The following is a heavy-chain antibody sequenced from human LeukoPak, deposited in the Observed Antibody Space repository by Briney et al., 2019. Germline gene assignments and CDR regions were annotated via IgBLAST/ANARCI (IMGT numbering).Heavy chain of an antibody. CDR2: IYHSGST. Sequence: SETLSLTCAVSGYSISSGYYWGWIRQPPGKGLEWIGSIYHSGSTYYNSSLKSRVTISVDTDKNQFSLKLSSVTAADTAVYYCARVLYRIAVAGTEFDYWGQGTLVTVSS. CDR1: GYSISSGYY. CDR3: ARVLYRIAVAGTEFDY. D-gene: IGHD6-19*01. V-gene: IGHV4-38-2*01. J-gene: IGHJ4*02.